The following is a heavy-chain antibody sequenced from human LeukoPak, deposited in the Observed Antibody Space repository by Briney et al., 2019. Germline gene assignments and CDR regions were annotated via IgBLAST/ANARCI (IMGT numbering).Heavy chain of an antibody. CDR3: VNYYDSSDYQQPNHFDY. J-gene: IGHJ4*02. V-gene: IGHV4-34*01. D-gene: IGHD3-22*01. CDR2: INHRGTT. CDR1: GGSFSGYY. Sequence: SETLSLTCAVYGGSFSGYYWSWIRQPPGKGLEWIGEINHRGTTNYNPSLKSRVTISVDTSKNQFSLRLSSLTAADTAAYYCVNYYDSSDYQQPNHFDYWGQGTLVTVSS.